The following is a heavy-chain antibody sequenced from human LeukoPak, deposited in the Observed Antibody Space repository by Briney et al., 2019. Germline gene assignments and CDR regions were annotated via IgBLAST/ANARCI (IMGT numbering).Heavy chain of an antibody. CDR3: AKNHDSNFYHTDDAFDV. D-gene: IGHD4-11*01. Sequence: GGSLRLSCVASGFIFSDYGIQWVRQAPGKGLEWVAVIAYDGNNTYYGDSVRGRFTISRDNSNNSLYLQMNSLRAEDTAVYYCAKNHDSNFYHTDDAFDVWGQGTMVTVSS. V-gene: IGHV3-30*18. J-gene: IGHJ3*01. CDR2: IAYDGNNT. CDR1: GFIFSDYG.